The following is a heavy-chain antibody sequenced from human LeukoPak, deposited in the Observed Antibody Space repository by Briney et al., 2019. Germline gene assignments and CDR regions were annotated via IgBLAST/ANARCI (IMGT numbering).Heavy chain of an antibody. V-gene: IGHV3-7*01. J-gene: IGHJ4*02. D-gene: IGHD1-26*01. CDR2: IQQDGSER. Sequence: PGGSLRLSCAASGFTFSNYWMSWVRQAPGKGLEWVANIQQDGSERHYVDSVKGRFTISRDNAKNSLYLQMNSLRAEDTAVYYCARDKVVGATYFDYWGQGTLVTVSS. CDR3: ARDKVVGATYFDY. CDR1: GFTFSNYW.